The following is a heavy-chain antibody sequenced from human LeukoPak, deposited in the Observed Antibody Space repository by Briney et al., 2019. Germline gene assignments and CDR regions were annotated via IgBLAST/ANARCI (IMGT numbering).Heavy chain of an antibody. J-gene: IGHJ4*02. D-gene: IGHD2-15*01. CDR2: IKQDGSEK. CDR3: VRDPHCSGGSCYSVGFDY. V-gene: IGHV3-7*01. CDR1: GFTFSTYW. Sequence: GGSLRLSXAASGFTFSTYWMSWVRQAPGKGLEWVADIKQDGSEKHYVDSVKGRFTVSRDNAKNSLYLQMNNLRAEDTAIYYCVRDPHCSGGSCYSVGFDYWGQGVLVTVSS.